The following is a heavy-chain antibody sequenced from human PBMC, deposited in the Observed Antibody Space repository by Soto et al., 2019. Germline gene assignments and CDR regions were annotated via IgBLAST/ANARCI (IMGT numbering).Heavy chain of an antibody. D-gene: IGHD1-1*01. J-gene: IGHJ6*02. CDR3: ARDKGRGQLGCNYYYALDV. CDR2: IIPIFRTP. Sequence: QVQLVQSGAEVLKPGSSVKLSCKTSGDTFDTFAISWVRQAPGQGLEWMGGIIPIFRTPDYTQKFQGSVTITADVSTSTADMELSSLRADDTAVYYCARDKGRGQLGCNYYYALDVWGQGTTVTVSS. V-gene: IGHV1-69*12. CDR1: GDTFDTFA.